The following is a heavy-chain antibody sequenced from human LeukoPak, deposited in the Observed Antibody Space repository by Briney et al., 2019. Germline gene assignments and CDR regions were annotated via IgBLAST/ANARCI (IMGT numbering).Heavy chain of an antibody. CDR3: AKDPEGGGYCSSTSWYGSN. CDR2: ISGSGGIT. Sequence: PGGSLRLSCAASGFTFSIYAMSWVRQAPGKGLEWVSPISGSGGITYYADSVKGRFTISRDNSKNTLCLQRNNRRAEDTDLDYCAKDPEGGGYCSSTSWYGSNWGQGTMVTVS. V-gene: IGHV3-23*01. D-gene: IGHD2-2*01. CDR1: GFTFSIYA. J-gene: IGHJ4*02.